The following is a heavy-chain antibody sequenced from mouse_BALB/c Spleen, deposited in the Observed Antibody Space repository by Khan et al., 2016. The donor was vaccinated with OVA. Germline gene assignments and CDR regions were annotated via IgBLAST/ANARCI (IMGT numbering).Heavy chain of an antibody. D-gene: IGHD1-1*02. J-gene: IGHJ3*01. Sequence: EVELVESGGGLVKPGGSLKLSCAASGFTFSDYYMYWVRQTPEKRLEWVATISDGGSNTYYPESVKGRFTISRDNAKNNLYLQMNSLKSEDTAMYFCARAVYGGFAYWGQGTLVTVSA. CDR1: GFTFSDYY. CDR3: ARAVYGGFAY. CDR2: ISDGGSNT. V-gene: IGHV5-4*02.